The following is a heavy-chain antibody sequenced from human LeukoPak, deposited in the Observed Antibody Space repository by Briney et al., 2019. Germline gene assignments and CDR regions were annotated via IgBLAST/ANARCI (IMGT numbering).Heavy chain of an antibody. CDR1: GGSISSGSYY. D-gene: IGHD6-19*01. CDR2: IYYSGST. CDR3: ARLVADDY. J-gene: IGHJ4*02. V-gene: IGHV4-39*01. Sequence: PSETLSLTCTVSGGSISSGSYYWGWIRQPPGKGLEWIGSIYYSGSTYYNPSLKSRVTISVDTSKNQFSLKLSSVTAADTAVYYCARLVADDYWGQGTLVTVSS.